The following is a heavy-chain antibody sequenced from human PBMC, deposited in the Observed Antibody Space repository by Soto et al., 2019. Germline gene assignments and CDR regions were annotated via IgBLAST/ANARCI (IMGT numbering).Heavy chain of an antibody. CDR3: ARPLVAPVAGPYYYGMDV. Sequence: GGALRLSCTASGFTFNSYGFNWVRQAPGKGLEWVAVIWYDGNTKYYADSVKGRFTISRDNLRSTVYLQMNSLTAEDTAVYYCARPLVAPVAGPYYYGMDVWGQGTTVTVSS. CDR2: IWYDGNTK. D-gene: IGHD6-19*01. V-gene: IGHV3-33*01. J-gene: IGHJ6*02. CDR1: GFTFNSYG.